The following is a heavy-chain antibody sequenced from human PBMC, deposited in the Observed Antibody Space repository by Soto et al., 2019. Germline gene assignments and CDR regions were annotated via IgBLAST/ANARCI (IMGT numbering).Heavy chain of an antibody. CDR2: IYSGSST. Sequence: GSLRLSCAASGFTVSSNYMSWVRQAPGKGLEWVSVIYSGSSTYYADSVKGRFTISRDNSKNTLYLQMNSLRAEDTAVYYCARAGRLDLFDYWGQGTLVTVSS. V-gene: IGHV3-53*01. CDR3: ARAGRLDLFDY. D-gene: IGHD1-1*01. CDR1: GFTVSSNY. J-gene: IGHJ4*02.